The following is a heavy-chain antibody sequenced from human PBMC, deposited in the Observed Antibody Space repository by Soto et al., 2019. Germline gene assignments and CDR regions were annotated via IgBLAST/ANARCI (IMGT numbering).Heavy chain of an antibody. CDR2: ISYDGSNK. Sequence: GGSLRLSCAASGFTFSSYGMHWVRQAPGKGLEWVAVISYDGSNKYYADPVKGRFTISRDNSKNTLYLQMNSLRAEDTAVYYCAKDRGRLGYCSSTSCYKGPGYYYGMDVWGQGTTVTVSS. D-gene: IGHD2-2*02. V-gene: IGHV3-30*18. J-gene: IGHJ6*02. CDR1: GFTFSSYG. CDR3: AKDRGRLGYCSSTSCYKGPGYYYGMDV.